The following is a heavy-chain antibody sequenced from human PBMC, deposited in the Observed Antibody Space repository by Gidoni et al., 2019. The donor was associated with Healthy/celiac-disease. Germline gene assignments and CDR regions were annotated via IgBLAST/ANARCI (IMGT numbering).Heavy chain of an antibody. D-gene: IGHD4-17*01. V-gene: IGHV3-21*01. CDR3: ARDSGDYGGNSEGRLGY. CDR2: ISSSSSYI. CDR1: GFPFSSYS. Sequence: EVQLVESGGGLVKPGGSLRLSCAASGFPFSSYSMNWVRQAPGKGLEWVSSISSSSSYIYYADSVKGRFTISRDNAKNSLYLQMNSLRAEDTAVYYCARDSGDYGGNSEGRLGYWGQGTLVTVSS. J-gene: IGHJ4*02.